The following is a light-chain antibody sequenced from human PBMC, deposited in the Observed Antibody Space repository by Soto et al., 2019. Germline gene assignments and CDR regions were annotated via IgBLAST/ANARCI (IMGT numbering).Light chain of an antibody. V-gene: IGKV3-20*01. CDR2: GAS. Sequence: EIVSTQSPATLSLSPGERATLSCRASQSINRHLAWYRQKPGQAPRLLIYGASGRATGIPDRFSGSGSGTDFTLTISRLEPEDFAVYYCQQYGSSPWTFGQGTKVDIK. CDR3: QQYGSSPWT. J-gene: IGKJ1*01. CDR1: QSINRH.